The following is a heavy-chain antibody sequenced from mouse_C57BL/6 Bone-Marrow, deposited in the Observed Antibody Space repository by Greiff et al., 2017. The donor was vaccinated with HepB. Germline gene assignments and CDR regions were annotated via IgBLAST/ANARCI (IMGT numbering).Heavy chain of an antibody. CDR2: IYPGSGST. J-gene: IGHJ4*01. CDR1: GYTFTSYW. V-gene: IGHV1-55*01. CDR3: ARSGGAMDY. D-gene: IGHD3-2*02. Sequence: QVHVKQPGAELVKPGASVKMSCKASGYTFTSYWITWVRQRPGQGLEWMGDIYPGSGSTNYHDKFKSKATLTVDTTSSTAYMQLSSLTSEDSTVYYCARSGGAMDYWGKGTSVTVSS.